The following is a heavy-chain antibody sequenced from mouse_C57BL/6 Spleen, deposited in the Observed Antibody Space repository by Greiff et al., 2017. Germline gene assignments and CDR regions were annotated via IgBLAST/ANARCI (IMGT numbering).Heavy chain of an antibody. CDR1: GFTFSDYG. D-gene: IGHD2-2*01. CDR2: ISSGSSTI. Sequence: EVMLVESGGGLVKPGGSLKLSCAASGFTFSDYGMHWVRQAPEKGLEWVAYISSGSSTIYYADTVKGRFTISRDNAKNTLFLQMTSLRSEDTAMYYCARHGYHWYFDVWGTGTTVTVSS. V-gene: IGHV5-17*01. CDR3: ARHGYHWYFDV. J-gene: IGHJ1*03.